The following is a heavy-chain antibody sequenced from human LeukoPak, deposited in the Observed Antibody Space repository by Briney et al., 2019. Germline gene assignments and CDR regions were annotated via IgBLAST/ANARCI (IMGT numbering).Heavy chain of an antibody. CDR1: GFTFSSYG. V-gene: IGHV3-30*02. D-gene: IGHD3-10*01. Sequence: GGSLRLSCAASGFTFSSYGMHWVRQAPGKGLEGVAFIRYDGSNEYYADSVKGRFTISRDNSKNTLYLQMNSLRAEDTAVYYCAKDLGDYYGSGSYQRPPDYWGQGTLVTVSS. J-gene: IGHJ4*02. CDR2: IRYDGSNE. CDR3: AKDLGDYYGSGSYQRPPDY.